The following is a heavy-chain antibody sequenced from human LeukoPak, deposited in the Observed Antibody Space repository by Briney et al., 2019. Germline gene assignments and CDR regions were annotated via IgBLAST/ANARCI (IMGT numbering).Heavy chain of an antibody. Sequence: SETLSLTCAVYGGSFSGYYWSWIRQPPGKGLEWIGEINHSGSINYNPSLKSRVTISVDTSKNQFSLKLSSVTAADTAVYYCARGVYDFWSGYYPHGRGKFDYWGQGTLVTVSS. J-gene: IGHJ4*02. CDR3: ARGVYDFWSGYYPHGRGKFDY. V-gene: IGHV4-34*01. D-gene: IGHD3-3*01. CDR2: INHSGSI. CDR1: GGSFSGYY.